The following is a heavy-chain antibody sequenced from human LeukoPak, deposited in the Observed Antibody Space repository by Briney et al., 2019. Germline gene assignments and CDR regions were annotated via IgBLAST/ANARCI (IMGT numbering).Heavy chain of an antibody. J-gene: IGHJ5*02. CDR2: INHSGST. D-gene: IGHD7-27*01. CDR1: GGSFSGYY. Sequence: KPSETLSLTCAVYGGSFSGYYWSWIRQPPGKGLEWIGEINHSGSTNYNPSLKSRVTISVDTSKNQFSLKLSSVTAADTAVYYCARDWVKSGFAPWGQGTLVTVSS. V-gene: IGHV4-34*01. CDR3: ARDWVKSGFAP.